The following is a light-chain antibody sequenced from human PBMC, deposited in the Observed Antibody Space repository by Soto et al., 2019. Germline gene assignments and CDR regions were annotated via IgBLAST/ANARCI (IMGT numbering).Light chain of an antibody. CDR2: GAS. V-gene: IGKV3-15*01. CDR1: QSVSDN. Sequence: EIVMTQSPATLSVSPGERVTLSCRASQSVSDNLACYQQKPGQAPRLLIYGASTRATTIPARFSRSGAATELALSFCSLQSEDLAVYYCQESKNWPYTFGEGTKLDIK. CDR3: QESKNWPYT. J-gene: IGKJ2*01.